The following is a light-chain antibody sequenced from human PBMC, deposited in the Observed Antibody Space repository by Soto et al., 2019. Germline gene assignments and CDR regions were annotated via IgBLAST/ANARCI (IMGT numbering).Light chain of an antibody. Sequence: EIVLTQSPGTLSLSPGERATLSCRASQSVSSSYLAWYQQKPGQAPRILIYGASSRATGIPDRFSGSGSGTDFTLTASILEPEDFAVYYCEQYGSSPHTFGQGTKLEIK. CDR2: GAS. CDR1: QSVSSSY. CDR3: EQYGSSPHT. J-gene: IGKJ2*01. V-gene: IGKV3-20*01.